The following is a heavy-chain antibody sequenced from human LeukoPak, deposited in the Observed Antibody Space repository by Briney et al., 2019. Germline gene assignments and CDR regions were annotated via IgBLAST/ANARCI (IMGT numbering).Heavy chain of an antibody. V-gene: IGHV1-18*01. CDR3: ASGKGVVAAYDAFDI. Sequence: ASVKVSCKASGYTFTSYGISWVRQAPGQGLEWMGWISAYNGNTNYAQKLQGRVTMTTDTSTRTAYMELRSLRSDDTAVYYCASGKGVVAAYDAFDIWGQGTMVTVSS. D-gene: IGHD2-15*01. CDR2: ISAYNGNT. J-gene: IGHJ3*02. CDR1: GYTFTSYG.